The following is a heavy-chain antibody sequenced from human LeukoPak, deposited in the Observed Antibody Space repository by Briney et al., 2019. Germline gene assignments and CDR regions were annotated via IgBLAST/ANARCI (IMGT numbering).Heavy chain of an antibody. CDR3: ATDLGRNWFDP. Sequence: ASVKVSCKVSGYTLTELSMHWVRQAPGKGLEWRGGFDPEDGETIYAQKFRGRVTMTEDTSTDTAYMELSSLRSEDTAVCYCATDLGRNWFDPWGQGTLVTVSS. V-gene: IGHV1-24*01. J-gene: IGHJ5*02. CDR2: FDPEDGET. CDR1: GYTLTELS.